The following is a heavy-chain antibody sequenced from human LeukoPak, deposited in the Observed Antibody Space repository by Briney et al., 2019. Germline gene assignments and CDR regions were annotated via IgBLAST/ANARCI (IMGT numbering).Heavy chain of an antibody. D-gene: IGHD4/OR15-4a*01. J-gene: IGHJ3*02. CDR3: AKVISPGAPNAFDI. CDR1: GFTFSSYG. Sequence: GGSLRLSCAASGFTFSSYGMHWVRQAPGKGLEWVAFIRYDGSNKYYADSVKGRFTISRDNSKNTLYLQMNSLRAEDTAVYYCAKVISPGAPNAFDIWGQGTVVTVSS. V-gene: IGHV3-30*02. CDR2: IRYDGSNK.